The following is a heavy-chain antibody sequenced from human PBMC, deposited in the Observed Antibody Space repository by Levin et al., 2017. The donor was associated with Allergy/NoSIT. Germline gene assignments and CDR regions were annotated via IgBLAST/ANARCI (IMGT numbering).Heavy chain of an antibody. CDR3: ARYKLYSSDSGTTRSDF. V-gene: IGHV3-7*01. CDR2: INQDGSEK. D-gene: IGHD6-19*01. J-gene: IGHJ4*02. CDR1: GFIFSSYW. Sequence: GESLKISCAASGFIFSSYWMTWVRQAPGKGLEWVANINQDGSEKYYVDSVKGRFTISRDNAQNSLYLQMNSLRAEDTAVYYCARYKLYSSDSGTTRSDFWGQGTLVTVSS.